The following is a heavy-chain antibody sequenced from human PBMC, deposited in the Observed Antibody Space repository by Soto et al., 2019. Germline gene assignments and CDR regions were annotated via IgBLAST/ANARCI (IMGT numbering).Heavy chain of an antibody. D-gene: IGHD6-19*01. CDR1: GFNFKKFA. CDR3: AKADGEQWLLPHLDK. J-gene: IGHJ4*02. V-gene: IGHV3-23*01. CDR2: ISCCGGST. Sequence: GSLRLSCVASGFNFKKFAIRWVRQAPGEGLEWVSGISCCGGSTSYADSVKGRFSIARDDSTNTLSLQMNNLRVEDTAQYYCAKADGEQWLLPHLDKWGQGTLVTVSS.